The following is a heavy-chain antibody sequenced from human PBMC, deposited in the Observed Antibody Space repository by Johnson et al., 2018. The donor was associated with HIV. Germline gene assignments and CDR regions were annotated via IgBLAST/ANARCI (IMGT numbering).Heavy chain of an antibody. V-gene: IGHV3-20*04. CDR1: GFTFDDYG. CDR3: ARQHNYDSSGQGGGLDI. CDR2: IDWNGGRQ. Sequence: EQLVESGGGVVQPGGSLRLPCAASGFTFDDYGMSWVRQAPGKGLEWVSGIDWNGGRQGYVDSVKGRFTISRDNAKNCLYMEMNRLRAEDTALYYCARQHNYDSSGQGGGLDIWGQGTMVTVSS. D-gene: IGHD3-22*01. J-gene: IGHJ3*02.